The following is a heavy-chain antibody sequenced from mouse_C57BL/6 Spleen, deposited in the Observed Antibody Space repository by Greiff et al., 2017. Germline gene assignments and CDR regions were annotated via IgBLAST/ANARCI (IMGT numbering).Heavy chain of an antibody. CDR1: GYTFTSYW. CDR3: ARYYGSSYWYFDV. V-gene: IGHV1-50*01. CDR2: IDPSDSYT. D-gene: IGHD1-1*01. J-gene: IGHJ1*03. Sequence: QVQLQQPGAELVKPGASVKLSCKASGYTFTSYWMQWVKQRPGQGLEWIGEIDPSDSYTNYNQKFKGKATLTVDTSSSTAYMQLSSLTSEYSAVYYCARYYGSSYWYFDVWGTGTTVTVSS.